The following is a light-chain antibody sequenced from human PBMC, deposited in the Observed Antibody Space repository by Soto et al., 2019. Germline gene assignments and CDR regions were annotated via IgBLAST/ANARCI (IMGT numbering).Light chain of an antibody. Sequence: QSALTQPASVSGSPGQSITISCTGTSSDVGGYNYVSWYQQHPGKAPKLMIYDVSHRPSGVSNRFSGSKSGNTASLTIPGLQAEDEADYYCSSYTSTSTLVFGTGTKVTVL. CDR2: DVS. CDR3: SSYTSTSTLV. V-gene: IGLV2-14*01. J-gene: IGLJ1*01. CDR1: SSDVGGYNY.